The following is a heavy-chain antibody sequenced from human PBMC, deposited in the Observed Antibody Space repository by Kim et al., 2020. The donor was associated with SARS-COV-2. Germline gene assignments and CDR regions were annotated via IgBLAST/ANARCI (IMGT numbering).Heavy chain of an antibody. D-gene: IGHD1-26*01. Sequence: GGSLRLSCAASGFTFSDYCMSWIRQAPGKGLEWVSYISSSGSSIYYADSVKGRFTISRDNAKNSLYLQMNSLRAEDTAVYYCARDSREDAFDIWGQGTMVTVSS. CDR1: GFTFSDYC. J-gene: IGHJ3*02. CDR2: ISSSGSSI. V-gene: IGHV3-11*01. CDR3: ARDSREDAFDI.